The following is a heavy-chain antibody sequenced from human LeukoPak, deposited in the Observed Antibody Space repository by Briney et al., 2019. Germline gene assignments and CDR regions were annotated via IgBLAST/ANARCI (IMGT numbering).Heavy chain of an antibody. V-gene: IGHV4-39*01. J-gene: IGHJ5*02. Sequence: NPSEALSLTCTVSGGSISSYYWGWIRQPPGKGLEWIGSIYYGGSTYYNPSLKSRVTISVDTSMNQFSLKLSFVTTADTAVYYCARALGYCSGGSCTRGYNWFDPWGQGTLVTVPS. CDR3: ARALGYCSGGSCTRGYNWFDP. D-gene: IGHD2-15*01. CDR2: IYYGGST. CDR1: GGSISSYY.